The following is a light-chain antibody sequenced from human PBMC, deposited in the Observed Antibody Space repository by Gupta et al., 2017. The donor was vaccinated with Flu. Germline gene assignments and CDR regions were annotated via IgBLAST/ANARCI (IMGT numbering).Light chain of an antibody. V-gene: IGKV1-39*01. Sequence: DIQMTQTPSSLSASVGDRVTITCRASQSISSYLNWYQQKPGKAPKFLIHSASSLQSGVPSRFSGGGSGTDFTLTITSLQPEDFATYYCQQSVSPPLTFGHGTKVDFK. CDR2: SAS. CDR1: QSISSY. CDR3: QQSVSPPLT. J-gene: IGKJ3*01.